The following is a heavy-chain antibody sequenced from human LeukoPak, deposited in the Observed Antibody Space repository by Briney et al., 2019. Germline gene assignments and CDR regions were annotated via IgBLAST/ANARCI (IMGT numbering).Heavy chain of an antibody. D-gene: IGHD3-22*01. J-gene: IGHJ4*02. CDR2: IYHSGST. Sequence: SETLSLTCNVSGYSISNGYYWGWIRQPPGKGLEWIGSIYHSGSTYYNPSLKSRVTISVDTSKNQISLKLSSVTAADTAVYYCARDSTGYYAFDCWGQGTLVTVSS. V-gene: IGHV4-38-2*02. CDR1: GYSISNGYY. CDR3: ARDSTGYYAFDC.